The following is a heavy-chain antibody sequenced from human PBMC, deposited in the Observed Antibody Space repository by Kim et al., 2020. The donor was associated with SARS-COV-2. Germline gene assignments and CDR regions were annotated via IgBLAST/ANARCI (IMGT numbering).Heavy chain of an antibody. CDR2: ISYDGSNK. Sequence: GGSLRLSCAASGFTFSSYAMHWVRQAPGKGLEWVAVISYDGSNKYYADSVKGRFTISRDNSKNTLYLQMNSLRAEDTAVYYCARVYDSTLPYYYGMDVWGQGTTVTVSS. CDR3: ARVYDSTLPYYYGMDV. D-gene: IGHD3-22*01. V-gene: IGHV3-30-3*01. CDR1: GFTFSSYA. J-gene: IGHJ6*02.